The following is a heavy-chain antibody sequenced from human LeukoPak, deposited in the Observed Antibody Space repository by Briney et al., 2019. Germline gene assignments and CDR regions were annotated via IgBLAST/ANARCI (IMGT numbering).Heavy chain of an antibody. CDR3: ARDPYYYYMDV. J-gene: IGHJ6*03. CDR2: ISSSSSTI. V-gene: IGHV3-48*01. Sequence: GGSLRLSCAASGFTFSSYSMNWVRQAPGKGLEWVSYISSSSSTIYYADSVKGRFTISRDNAKNSLYLQMNSLRAEDTAVYYCARDPYYYYMDVWGKGTTVTVSS. CDR1: GFTFSSYS.